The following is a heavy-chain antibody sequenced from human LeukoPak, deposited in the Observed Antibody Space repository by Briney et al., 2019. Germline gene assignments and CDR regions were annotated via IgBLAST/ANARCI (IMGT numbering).Heavy chain of an antibody. Sequence: SETLSLTCTVSGGSISSYYWSWIRQPPGKGLEWIGYIYYSGGTNYNPSLKSRVTISVDTSKNQFSLKLSSVTAADTAVYYCARHIVAVAATDPSDYWGQGTLVTVSS. CDR1: GGSISSYY. J-gene: IGHJ4*02. CDR2: IYYSGGT. V-gene: IGHV4-59*01. D-gene: IGHD6-19*01. CDR3: ARHIVAVAATDPSDY.